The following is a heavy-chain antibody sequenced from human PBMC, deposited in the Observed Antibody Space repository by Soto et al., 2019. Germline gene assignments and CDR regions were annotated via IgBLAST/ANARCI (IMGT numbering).Heavy chain of an antibody. CDR2: IYYSGST. CDR3: ARFGSGQNYYYYMDV. V-gene: IGHV4-39*01. J-gene: IGHJ6*03. Sequence: QLQLQESGPGLVKPSETLSLTCTVSGGSISSSSYYWGWIRQPPGKGLEWIGSIYYSGSTYYNPSLKSLVTISVDTSKNQCSLKLSSVTAADTAVYYCARFGSGQNYYYYMDVWGKGTTVTVSS. CDR1: GGSISSSSYY. D-gene: IGHD3-10*01.